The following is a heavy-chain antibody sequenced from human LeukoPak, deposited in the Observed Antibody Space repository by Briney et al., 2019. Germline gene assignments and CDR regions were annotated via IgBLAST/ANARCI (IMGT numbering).Heavy chain of an antibody. CDR2: IKTDGSEK. D-gene: IGHD3-22*01. CDR1: GFTFSSYW. V-gene: IGHV3-7*03. CDR3: ARLTYYYDSSGAGGMDV. Sequence: GGSLRLSCEASGFTFSSYWMSWVRQAPGKGLEWVANIKTDGSEKYYVDSVKGRFTISRDNAKNSLYLQMNSLRAEDTAVYYCARLTYYYDSSGAGGMDVWGQGTTVTVSS. J-gene: IGHJ6*02.